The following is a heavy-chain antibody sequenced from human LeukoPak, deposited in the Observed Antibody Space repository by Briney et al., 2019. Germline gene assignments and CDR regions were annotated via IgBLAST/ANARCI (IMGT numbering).Heavy chain of an antibody. J-gene: IGHJ3*02. Sequence: PSETLSLTCSVSGDTLLSGSHYWGWVRQSPGKGLEWIGSIYDGWGAYYNPSLKSRVSISVDTSKNQFSLKLTSATSADTAVYYCATQKWQRPAAFDIWGQGTRVAVSS. D-gene: IGHD5-24*01. V-gene: IGHV4-39*01. CDR1: GDTLLSGSHY. CDR2: IYDGWGA. CDR3: ATQKWQRPAAFDI.